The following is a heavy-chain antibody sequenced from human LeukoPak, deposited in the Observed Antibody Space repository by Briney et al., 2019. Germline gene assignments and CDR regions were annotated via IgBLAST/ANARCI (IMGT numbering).Heavy chain of an antibody. D-gene: IGHD3-22*01. CDR2: ISGSGGST. Sequence: PGGSLRLSCEASGFTFSSYAMSWVRQAPGKGLEWVSAISGSGGSTYYADCVKRRFTISRDNYKNTLYLQMNSLRAEDTAVYYCAKSYYDRGPAAFDIWGQGTMVTVSS. CDR1: GFTFSSYA. V-gene: IGHV3-23*01. J-gene: IGHJ3*02. CDR3: AKSYYDRGPAAFDI.